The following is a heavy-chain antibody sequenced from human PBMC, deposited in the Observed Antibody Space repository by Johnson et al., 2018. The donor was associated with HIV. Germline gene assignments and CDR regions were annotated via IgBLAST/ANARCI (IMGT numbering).Heavy chain of an antibody. CDR1: GFSFSGYG. J-gene: IGHJ3*02. Sequence: QVQLVESGGGVVQPGRFLRLSCAASGFSFSGYGMHWVRQAPGKGLEWVAVIWYDGSNKYYADSVKGRFTISRDNSKNTLYLQMNSLRAEDTAVYYCARGPLVGATSFGYDFAFDIWGLGTMVTVSS. CDR2: IWYDGSNK. CDR3: ARGPLVGATSFGYDFAFDI. V-gene: IGHV3-33*01. D-gene: IGHD1-26*01.